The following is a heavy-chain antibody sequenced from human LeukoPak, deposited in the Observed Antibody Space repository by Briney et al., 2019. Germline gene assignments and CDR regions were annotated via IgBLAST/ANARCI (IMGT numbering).Heavy chain of an antibody. CDR3: ARRGSGSWWVFDY. V-gene: IGHV4-59*01. CDR2: IYYSGNT. D-gene: IGHD6-19*01. J-gene: IGHJ4*02. Sequence: SETLSLTCTVSGGSISSYYWSWIRQPPGKGLEWIGYIYYSGNTNYNPSLKSRVTISVDTSKNQFYLKLSSVTAADTAVYYCARRGSGSWWVFDYWGQGTLVTVSS. CDR1: GGSISSYY.